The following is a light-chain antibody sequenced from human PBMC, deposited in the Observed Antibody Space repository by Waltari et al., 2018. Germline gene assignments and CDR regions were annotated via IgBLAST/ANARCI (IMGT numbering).Light chain of an antibody. J-gene: IGLJ2*01. CDR2: KDT. CDR1: ELPTPY. CDR3: QSADSTNTYWV. Sequence: SYDLTHPPSVSVSPGQTARITRSGDELPTPYASWYRQKPGQAPELLIYKDTERPSGIPERVSASSSGTTVTLTITGVQPEDEADYYCQSADSTNTYWVFGGGTKLTVL. V-gene: IGLV3-25*03.